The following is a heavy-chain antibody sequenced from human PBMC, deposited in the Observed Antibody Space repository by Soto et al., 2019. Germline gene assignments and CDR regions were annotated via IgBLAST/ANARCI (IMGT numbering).Heavy chain of an antibody. J-gene: IGHJ4*02. V-gene: IGHV1-8*01. D-gene: IGHD1-26*01. CDR1: GYSFTSLD. CDR2: MEPSTGTT. Sequence: ASVKVSCKASGYSFTSLDINWVRQTAGQGLEWMGWMEPSTGTTGYAQKFQGRVTMTRDTSINTAYMELTTLISDDTAFYYCARGVSAGVDYWGQGTLVTVSS. CDR3: ARGVSAGVDY.